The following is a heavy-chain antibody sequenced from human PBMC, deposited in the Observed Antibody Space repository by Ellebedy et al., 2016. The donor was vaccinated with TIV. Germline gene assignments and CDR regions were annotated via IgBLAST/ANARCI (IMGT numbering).Heavy chain of an antibody. D-gene: IGHD2-8*01. CDR2: ISSRSSTI. Sequence: PGGSLRLSCAASGFSFNNYNMNWIRQAPGKGLEWVSCISSRSSTIYYADSVKGRFTISRDTAKNSLYLQMNSLRDEDTAVYYCAKPYDGVSFVPWDWGQGTLVTVSS. CDR3: AKPYDGVSFVPWD. V-gene: IGHV3-48*02. J-gene: IGHJ4*02. CDR1: GFSFNNYN.